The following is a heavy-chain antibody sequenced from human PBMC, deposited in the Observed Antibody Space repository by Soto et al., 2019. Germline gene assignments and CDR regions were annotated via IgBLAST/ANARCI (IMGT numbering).Heavy chain of an antibody. J-gene: IGHJ4*02. CDR1: CFTFLAYS. Sequence: GGSLRLSCVSSCFTFLAYSMSWVRQAPGQGLEWVSSITSSSTYIYYTRSVEGRFTISRDDAKNSLHLQMNSLRAEDTAVYYCARDLLEGYGHARQPDYWGQGTLVTVSS. CDR3: ARDLLEGYGHARQPDY. CDR2: ITSSSTYI. D-gene: IGHD5-18*01. V-gene: IGHV3-21*06.